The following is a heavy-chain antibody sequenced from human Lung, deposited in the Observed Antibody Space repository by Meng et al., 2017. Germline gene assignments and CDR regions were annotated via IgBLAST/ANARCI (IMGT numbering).Heavy chain of an antibody. V-gene: IGHV3-48*03. CDR3: ARGQIQLWLAGFDY. J-gene: IGHJ4*02. D-gene: IGHD5-18*01. CDR2: ISSSGSTI. CDR1: GFTFSSYE. Sequence: GGSLRLSCAASGFTFSSYEMNWVRQAPGKGLEGVSYISSSGSTIYYADSVKGRFTISRDNAKNSLYLQMNSLRAEDTAVYYCARGQIQLWLAGFDYWGQGTLVTVSS.